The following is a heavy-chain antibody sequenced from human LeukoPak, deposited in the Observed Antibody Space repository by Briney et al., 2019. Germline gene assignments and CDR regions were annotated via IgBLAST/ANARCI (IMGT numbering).Heavy chain of an antibody. D-gene: IGHD6-13*01. V-gene: IGHV4-4*07. CDR2: IYTSGST. CDR3: ARDVSSWSGAWFDP. Sequence: SETLSLTCTVSGGSIRSYYWSWIRQPAGKGLKWIGRIYTSGSTNYNPSLKSRVTMSVDTSKNQFSLKLSSVTAADTAVYYCARDVSSWSGAWFDPWGQGTLVTVSS. CDR1: GGSIRSYY. J-gene: IGHJ5*02.